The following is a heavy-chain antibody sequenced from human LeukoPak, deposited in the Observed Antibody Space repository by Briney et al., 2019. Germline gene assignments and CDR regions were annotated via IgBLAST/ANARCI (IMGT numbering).Heavy chain of an antibody. V-gene: IGHV3-23*01. CDR2: ISGSGGST. CDR3: AKEKRVGVTPPYFDC. Sequence: GGTLRLSCAASGFTFSSYGMSWVRQAPGKGLEWVSAISGSGGSTYYADSVKGRFTISRDNSKNTLYLQMNSLRAEDTAVYYCAKEKRVGVTPPYFDCWGQGTLVTVSS. D-gene: IGHD1-26*01. CDR1: GFTFSSYG. J-gene: IGHJ4*02.